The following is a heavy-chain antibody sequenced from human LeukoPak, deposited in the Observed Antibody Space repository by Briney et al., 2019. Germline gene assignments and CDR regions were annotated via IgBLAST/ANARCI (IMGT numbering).Heavy chain of an antibody. CDR3: ARGYCSSTSCSPNWFDP. V-gene: IGHV3-7*04. CDR2: INVDGSEK. Sequence: GGSLRLSCAASGFTFSSYWMSWVRQAPGKGLEWVANINVDGSEKYCVDSVKGRFTTSRDNAKNSLYLEMNSLRAEDTAVYYCARGYCSSTSCSPNWFDPWGQGTLVTVSS. D-gene: IGHD2-2*01. CDR1: GFTFSSYW. J-gene: IGHJ5*02.